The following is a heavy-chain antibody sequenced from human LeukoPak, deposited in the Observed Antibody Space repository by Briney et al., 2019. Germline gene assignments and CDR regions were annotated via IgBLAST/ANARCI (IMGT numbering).Heavy chain of an antibody. CDR3: AKEGPYSSGWVDH. V-gene: IGHV3-74*01. J-gene: IGHJ4*02. CDR1: GFTFSTYW. CDR2: LNSDGSTT. Sequence: GGSLRLSCAASGFTFSTYWMHWVRQAPGKGLVWVSRLNSDGSTTSYADSVKGRFTISRDNAKNTLYLQMNSLRAEDTAVYYCAKEGPYSSGWVDHWGQGTLVTVSS. D-gene: IGHD6-19*01.